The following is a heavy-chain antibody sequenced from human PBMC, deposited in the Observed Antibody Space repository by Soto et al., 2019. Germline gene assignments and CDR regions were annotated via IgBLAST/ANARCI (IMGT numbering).Heavy chain of an antibody. J-gene: IGHJ4*02. CDR1: GLTFSNYA. CDR2: MSGSSSTT. Sequence: EVRLLESGGGLVKPGGSLRLSCETSGLTFSNYAMIWVRQAPGGGLEWVSSMSGSSSTTYYADSVRGRFTISRDRSKNTLYRQMSSLRAEDTALYYCAKNQERELPRVIDFWGQGTLVTVSS. V-gene: IGHV3-23*01. D-gene: IGHD1-7*01. CDR3: AKNQERELPRVIDF.